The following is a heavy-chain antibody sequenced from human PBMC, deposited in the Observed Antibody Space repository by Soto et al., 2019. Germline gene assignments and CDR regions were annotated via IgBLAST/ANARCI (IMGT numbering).Heavy chain of an antibody. J-gene: IGHJ4*02. Sequence: EVQLLESGGSLVHPGGSLSFSCAASGFTFSSYAMIWVRQAPGKGLEWVSAISGSGGSTYYADSVKGRFTISRDNSKNTLYLQMDSLRAEDTAVYYCAKDGTGTTFYYDYWGQGTLVTVSS. CDR3: AKDGTGTTFYYDY. CDR2: ISGSGGST. D-gene: IGHD1-7*01. CDR1: GFTFSSYA. V-gene: IGHV3-23*01.